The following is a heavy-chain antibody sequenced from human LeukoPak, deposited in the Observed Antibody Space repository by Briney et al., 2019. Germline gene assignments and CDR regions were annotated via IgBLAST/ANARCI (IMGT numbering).Heavy chain of an antibody. CDR1: GVTISSYY. CDR3: ARARYVNSFYAFDI. CDR2: LSKSGNT. J-gene: IGHJ3*02. D-gene: IGHD3-9*01. Sequence: SETLSLTCTVSGVTISSYYWSWIRLPPGKGLEWIGYLSKSGNTNYSPSLKSRVTIFGDTSKNQFFLKLSSVTAADTAVYYCARARYVNSFYAFDIWGQGTLVTVSS. V-gene: IGHV4-59*01.